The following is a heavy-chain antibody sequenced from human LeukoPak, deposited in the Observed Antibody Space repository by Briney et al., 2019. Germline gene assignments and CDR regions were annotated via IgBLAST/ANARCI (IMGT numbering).Heavy chain of an antibody. J-gene: IGHJ3*01. CDR3: ARLGYNSAFDL. V-gene: IGHV4-59*01. Sequence: SETLSPTCTVSGGSISTYYWSWIRQPPGKGLEWIGYIFYSGNTNYNPSLKSRVTISVDTSKNQFSLKLSSVTAADTAVYYCARLGYNSAFDLWGEGTMVTVSS. CDR2: IFYSGNT. CDR1: GGSISTYY. D-gene: IGHD5-24*01.